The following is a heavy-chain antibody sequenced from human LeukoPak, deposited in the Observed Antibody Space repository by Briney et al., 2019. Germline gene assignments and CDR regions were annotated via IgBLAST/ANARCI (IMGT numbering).Heavy chain of an antibody. D-gene: IGHD2-15*01. V-gene: IGHV4-59*11. J-gene: IGHJ6*03. CDR2: ISNSGST. CDR3: GRDALVGYFSYYYMDV. Sequence: ASETLSLTCTVSGGAITSHYWTWIRQSPVKGLEWLGDISNSGSTSYNPSLKSRVTISIDTSKNQFSLKLSSVTAADTAVYYCGRDALVGYFSYYYMDVWGKGTTVTVSS. CDR1: GGAITSHY.